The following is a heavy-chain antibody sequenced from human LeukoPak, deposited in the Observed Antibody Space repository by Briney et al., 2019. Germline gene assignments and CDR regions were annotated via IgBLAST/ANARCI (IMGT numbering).Heavy chain of an antibody. CDR3: ARGDSSGWYGEGVFDY. CDR1: GGSISSYY. J-gene: IGHJ4*02. CDR2: IYTSGST. V-gene: IGHV4-4*07. Sequence: PSETLSLTCTVSGGSISSYYWSWIRQPAGKGLEWIGRIYTSGSTNYNPSLKSRVTMSVDTSKNQFSLKLSSVTAADTAVYYCARGDSSGWYGEGVFDYWGQGTLVTVSS. D-gene: IGHD6-19*01.